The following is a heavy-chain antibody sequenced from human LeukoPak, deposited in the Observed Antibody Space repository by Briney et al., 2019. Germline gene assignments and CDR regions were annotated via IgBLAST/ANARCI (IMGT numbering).Heavy chain of an antibody. Sequence: RGSLRLSRAPPGDSFSSNGMSWVRPAPEKRLQWVSNLSGRDSNTYYADSVEGRFTISRDNSKNTLYLQMNSLRAEDTALYYCAKRSDYGGNGNYFDYWGQGIPVTVSS. CDR3: AKRSDYGGNGNYFDY. CDR2: LSGRDSNT. D-gene: IGHD4-23*01. V-gene: IGHV3-23*01. J-gene: IGHJ4*02. CDR1: GDSFSSNG.